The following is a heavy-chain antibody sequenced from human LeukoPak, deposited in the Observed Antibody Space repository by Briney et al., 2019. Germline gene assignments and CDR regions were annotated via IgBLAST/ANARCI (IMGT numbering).Heavy chain of an antibody. D-gene: IGHD6-19*01. CDR2: ISAYNGNT. Sequence: ASVKVSCKASGYTFTSYGISWVRQAPGQGLEWMGWISAYNGNTNYAQKLQGRVIMTTDTSTSTAYMELRSLRSDDTAVYYCARYSGIAVAGTGWFDPWGQGTLVTVSS. V-gene: IGHV1-18*01. J-gene: IGHJ5*02. CDR1: GYTFTSYG. CDR3: ARYSGIAVAGTGWFDP.